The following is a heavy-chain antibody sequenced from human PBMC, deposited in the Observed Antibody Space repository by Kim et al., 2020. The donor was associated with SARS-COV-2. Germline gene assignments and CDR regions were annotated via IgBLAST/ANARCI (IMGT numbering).Heavy chain of an antibody. Sequence: SETLSLTCTVSGGSISSSSYYWGWIRQPPGKGLEWIGSIYYSGSTYYNPSLKSRVTISVDTSKNQFSLKLSSVTAADTAVYYCARHRGLNYDILTGYYPLRHSNWFDPWGQGTLVTVSS. CDR3: ARHRGLNYDILTGYYPLRHSNWFDP. CDR2: IYYSGST. V-gene: IGHV4-39*01. CDR1: GGSISSSSYY. D-gene: IGHD3-9*01. J-gene: IGHJ5*02.